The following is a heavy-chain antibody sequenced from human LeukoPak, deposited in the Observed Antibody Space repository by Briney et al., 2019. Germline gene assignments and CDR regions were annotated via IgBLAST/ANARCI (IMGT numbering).Heavy chain of an antibody. Sequence: SETLSLTCAVYGGSFSGYYWSWIRQPPGKGLEWIGEINHSGSTNYNPSLKSRVTISVGTSKNQFSLKLSSVTAADTAVYYCARGRMAYSFDMDVWGKGTTVTISS. V-gene: IGHV4-34*01. D-gene: IGHD4-11*01. CDR3: ARGRMAYSFDMDV. J-gene: IGHJ6*03. CDR2: INHSGST. CDR1: GGSFSGYY.